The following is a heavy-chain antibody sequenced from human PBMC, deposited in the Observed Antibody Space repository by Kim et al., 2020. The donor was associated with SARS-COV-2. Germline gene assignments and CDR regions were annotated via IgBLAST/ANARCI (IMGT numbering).Heavy chain of an antibody. J-gene: IGHJ6*02. V-gene: IGHV1-46*01. CDR2: INPSGGST. Sequence: ASVKVSCKASGYTFTSYYMHWVRQAPGQGLEWMGIINPSGGSTSYAQKFQGRVTMTRDTSTSTVYMELSSLRSEDTAVYYCARDYHTPYDILTGYYAMSGMDVWGQGTTVTVSS. CDR3: ARDYHTPYDILTGYYAMSGMDV. CDR1: GYTFTSYY. D-gene: IGHD3-9*01.